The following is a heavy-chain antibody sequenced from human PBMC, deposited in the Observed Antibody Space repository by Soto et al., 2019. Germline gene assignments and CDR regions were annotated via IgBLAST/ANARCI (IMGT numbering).Heavy chain of an antibody. D-gene: IGHD4-17*01. Sequence: GGSLRLSGAASGFTFSSDSMNWVRQARGKGREWVSDISSSSSTKYYADSVKGRFTISRDSAKKSLYLQMNSLRAEDTAVYYCARDADYGDLQDSFDPWGQGTLVTVSS. CDR2: ISSSSSTK. CDR1: GFTFSSDS. V-gene: IGHV3-48*01. CDR3: ARDADYGDLQDSFDP. J-gene: IGHJ5*02.